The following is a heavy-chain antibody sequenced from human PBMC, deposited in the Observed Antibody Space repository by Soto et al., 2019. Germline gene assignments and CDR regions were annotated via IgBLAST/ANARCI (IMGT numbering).Heavy chain of an antibody. CDR1: SGSVFSSNW. V-gene: IGHV4-4*02. Sequence: QVQLQESGPGLVKPSGTLSLTCAVSSGSVFSSNWWSWVRLPTGKGLGWIGETRNSGSANYNPSLTTRVTITVNLSRNNIFLELRSVTAAATAVYYCASHLVMAGTRGFDHWGMGTLVTVSS. CDR2: TRNSGSA. CDR3: ASHLVMAGTRGFDH. D-gene: IGHD6-19*01. J-gene: IGHJ4*02.